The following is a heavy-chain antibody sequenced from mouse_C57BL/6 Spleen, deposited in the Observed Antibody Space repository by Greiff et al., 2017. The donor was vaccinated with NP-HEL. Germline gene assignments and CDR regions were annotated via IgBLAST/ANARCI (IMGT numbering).Heavy chain of an antibody. CDR2: ISSGGDYI. J-gene: IGHJ2*01. D-gene: IGHD1-1*01. CDR1: GFTFSSYA. CDR3: TRDGSFYYFDY. V-gene: IGHV5-9-1*02. Sequence: EVKLVESGEGLVKPGGSLKLSCAASGFTFSSYAMSWVRQTPEKRLEWVAYISSGGDYIYYADTVKGRFTISRDKARNTLYLQMSSLKSEDTAMYYCTRDGSFYYFDYWGQGTTLTVSS.